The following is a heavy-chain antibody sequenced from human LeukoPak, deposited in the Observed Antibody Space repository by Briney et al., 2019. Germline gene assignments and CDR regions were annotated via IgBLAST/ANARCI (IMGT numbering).Heavy chain of an antibody. CDR3: ARGQYLGYCSSTSCYSSPPDDY. V-gene: IGHV3-48*01. Sequence: GGSLRLSCAASGFTFSSYSMNWVRQAPGKGLEWVSYISSSSTIYYADSVKGRFTISRDNAKNSLYLQMNSLRAEDTAVYYCARGQYLGYCSSTSCYSSPPDDYWGQGTLVTVSS. J-gene: IGHJ4*02. CDR2: ISSSSTI. CDR1: GFTFSSYS. D-gene: IGHD2-2*02.